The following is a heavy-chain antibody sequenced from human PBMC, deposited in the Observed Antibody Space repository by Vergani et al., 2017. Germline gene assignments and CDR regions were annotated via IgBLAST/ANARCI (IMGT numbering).Heavy chain of an antibody. CDR3: ARGYYDFWSGYSSYYYMDV. V-gene: IGHV3-11*01. D-gene: IGHD3-3*01. CDR2: ISIMGSTI. CDR1: GFTFSDYY. Sequence: QVQLVESGGGLVKPGGSLRLSCAASGFTFSDYYMSWIRQAPGKGLEWISYISIMGSTIYYADSVKGRFTISRDNAKNSRYLQMNSLRAEDTAVYYCARGYYDFWSGYSSYYYMDVWGKGTTVTVSS. J-gene: IGHJ6*03.